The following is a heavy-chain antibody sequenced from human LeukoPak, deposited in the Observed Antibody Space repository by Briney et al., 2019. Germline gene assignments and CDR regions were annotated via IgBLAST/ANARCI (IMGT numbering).Heavy chain of an antibody. CDR1: GGTFSSYA. D-gene: IGHD1-1*01. Sequence: SVKVSCKASGGTFSSYAISWVRQAPGQGLEWMGEIIPIFGTANYAQKFQGRVTITADESTSTAYMELSSLRSEDTAVYYCARGIVDITTAGFDYWGQGTLVTVSS. V-gene: IGHV1-69*01. CDR2: IIPIFGTA. J-gene: IGHJ4*02. CDR3: ARGIVDITTAGFDY.